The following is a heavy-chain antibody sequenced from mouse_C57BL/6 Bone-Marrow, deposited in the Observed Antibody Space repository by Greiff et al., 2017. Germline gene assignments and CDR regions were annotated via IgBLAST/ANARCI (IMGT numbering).Heavy chain of an antibody. J-gene: IGHJ3*01. Sequence: DVMLVESGGGLVQPKGSLKLSCAASGFSFNTYAMNWVRQAPGKGLEWVARIRSKSNNYATYYADSVKDRFTISRDDSESMLYLQMNNLKTEDTAMYYCVRQGPGIAYWGQGTLVTVSA. CDR2: IRSKSNNYAT. CDR1: GFSFNTYA. CDR3: VRQGPGIAY. V-gene: IGHV10-1*01. D-gene: IGHD4-1*01.